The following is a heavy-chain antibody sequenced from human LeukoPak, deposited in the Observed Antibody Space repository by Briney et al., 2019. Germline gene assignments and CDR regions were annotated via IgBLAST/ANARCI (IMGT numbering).Heavy chain of an antibody. D-gene: IGHD6-13*01. CDR1: GGSISSSY. CDR3: ARRGYASSSSWPDY. Sequence: PSETLSLTCTVSGGSISSSYWSWIRQPPGKGLEWIGYIYYTGSTTYNPSLKSRVTISVDTSKNQFSLKLRSVTAADTAVYYCARRGYASSSSWPDYWGQGTLVTVSS. J-gene: IGHJ4*02. V-gene: IGHV4-59*08. CDR2: IYYTGST.